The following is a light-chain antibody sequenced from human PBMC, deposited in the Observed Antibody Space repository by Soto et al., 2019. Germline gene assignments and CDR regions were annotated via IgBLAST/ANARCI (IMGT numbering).Light chain of an antibody. CDR3: QQYNTYPLT. CDR2: KAS. V-gene: IGKV1-5*03. J-gene: IGKJ4*01. Sequence: DIQMTQSPSTLSASVGDRVTITCRASQSISTGLAWYQQKPGKAPKLLIYKASNLEGGVPSRFSGSGSGTEFNITISSLQPDDFATYYCQQYNTYPLTFGGGTTVEIK. CDR1: QSISTG.